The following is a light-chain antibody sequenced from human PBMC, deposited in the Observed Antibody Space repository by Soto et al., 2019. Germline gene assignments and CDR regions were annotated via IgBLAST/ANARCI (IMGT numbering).Light chain of an antibody. CDR3: QQYGSSPRT. CDR2: DAS. Sequence: EIVLTQSPGTLSLSPGERATLSCRASQSVSSSYLAWYQQKPGQAPRLLIYDASSRATGIPDRFSGSGSGTDFNLTISRLEPEDFAVYYCQQYGSSPRTFGQRTKVELK. V-gene: IGKV3-20*01. J-gene: IGKJ1*01. CDR1: QSVSSSY.